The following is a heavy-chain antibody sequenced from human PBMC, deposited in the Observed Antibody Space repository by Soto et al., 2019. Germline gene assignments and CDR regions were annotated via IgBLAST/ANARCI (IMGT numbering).Heavy chain of an antibody. Sequence: SETLSLTCTVSGGSISSSSYYWGWIRQPPGKGLEWIGSIYYSGSTYYNPSLKSRVTISVDTSKNQFSLKLSSVTAADTAVYYCARLSFCDYSLLTPMAGCPSNYYYYMDVWGKGTTVTVSS. CDR3: ARLSFCDYSLLTPMAGCPSNYYYYMDV. D-gene: IGHD4-4*01. J-gene: IGHJ6*03. CDR2: IYYSGST. V-gene: IGHV4-39*01. CDR1: GGSISSSSYY.